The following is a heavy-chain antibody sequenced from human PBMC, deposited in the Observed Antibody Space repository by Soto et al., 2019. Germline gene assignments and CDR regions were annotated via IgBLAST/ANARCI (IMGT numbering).Heavy chain of an antibody. V-gene: IGHV1-18*01. CDR3: ARDLGDQIVDY. D-gene: IGHD1-26*01. CDR1: GYTFTSYG. Sequence: GASVKVSCKASGYTFTSYGISWVRQAPGQGLEWMGWISAYNGNTNYAQKHQGRVTMTTDTFTSTSYIELRSLRSDDTAVYYCARDLGDQIVDYWGQGTLVTVSS. J-gene: IGHJ4*02. CDR2: ISAYNGNT.